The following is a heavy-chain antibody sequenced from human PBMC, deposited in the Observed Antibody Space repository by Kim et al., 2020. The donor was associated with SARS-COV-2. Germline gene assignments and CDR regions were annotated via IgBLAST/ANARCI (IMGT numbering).Heavy chain of an antibody. Sequence: SETLSLTCTVSGGSISSGDYYWSWIRQPPGKGLEWIGYIYYSGSTYYNPSLKSRVTISVDTSKNQFSLKLSSVTAADTAVYYCARDDRRLSYYYYYMDVWGKGTTVTVSS. CDR3: ARDDRRLSYYYYYMDV. CDR1: GGSISSGDYY. V-gene: IGHV4-30-4*01. D-gene: IGHD5-12*01. CDR2: IYYSGST. J-gene: IGHJ6*03.